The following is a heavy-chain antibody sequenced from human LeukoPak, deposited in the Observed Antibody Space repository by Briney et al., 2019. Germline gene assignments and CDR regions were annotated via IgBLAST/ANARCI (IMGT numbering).Heavy chain of an antibody. CDR1: GGTFSSYA. D-gene: IGHD2-2*01. V-gene: IGHV1-69*04. CDR2: IIPILGIA. J-gene: IGHJ4*02. CDR3: ASDDLGYCSRTTCTLDY. Sequence: SVKVSCKASGGTFSSYAISWVRQSPGQGLEWMGRIIPILGIANYAQKFQGRVTITADKSTSTAYMELSSLTSEDTAVYYCASDDLGYCSRTTCTLDYWGQGTLVTVSS.